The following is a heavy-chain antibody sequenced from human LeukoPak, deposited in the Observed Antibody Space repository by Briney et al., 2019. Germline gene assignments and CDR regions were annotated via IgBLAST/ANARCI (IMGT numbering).Heavy chain of an antibody. D-gene: IGHD1-26*01. CDR2: IYYSGST. V-gene: IGHV4-59*01. Sequence: PSETLSLTCTVSGDSISSYYWSWIRQPPGKGLEWIGYIYYSGSTNYNPSLKSRVTISVDTSKNQFSLKLSSVTAADTAVYYCARDGVSGSYQDYWGQGTLVTVSS. CDR1: GDSISSYY. CDR3: ARDGVSGSYQDY. J-gene: IGHJ4*02.